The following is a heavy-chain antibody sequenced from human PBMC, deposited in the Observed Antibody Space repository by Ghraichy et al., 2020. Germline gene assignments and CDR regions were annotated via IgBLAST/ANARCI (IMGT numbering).Heavy chain of an antibody. V-gene: IGHV4-34*01. D-gene: IGHD2-15*01. Sequence: SETLSLTCAVYGGPFGGYYWNLIRQPPGKGLEWIGEIYPTGSTNSNPSLASRITLSVDASRKQFSLRLASVTAADTAIYYCARGRYCGGGGCYPRPYSFDSWGQGTLVTVSS. CDR2: IYPTGST. CDR1: GGPFGGYY. J-gene: IGHJ4*02. CDR3: ARGRYCGGGGCYPRPYSFDS.